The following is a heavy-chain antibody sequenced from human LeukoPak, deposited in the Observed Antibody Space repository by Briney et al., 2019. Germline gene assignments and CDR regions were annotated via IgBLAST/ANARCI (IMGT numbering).Heavy chain of an antibody. CDR3: AREYNPRDGYNHWYFDL. CDR2: IYYSGST. V-gene: IGHV4-61*01. CDR1: GGSISSSSYY. D-gene: IGHD5-24*01. J-gene: IGHJ2*01. Sequence: PSETLSLTCTVSGGSISSSSYYWGWIRQPPGKGLEWIGYIYYSGSTNYNPSLKSRVTISVDTSKNQFSLKLSSVTAADTAVYYCAREYNPRDGYNHWYFDLWGRGTLVTVSS.